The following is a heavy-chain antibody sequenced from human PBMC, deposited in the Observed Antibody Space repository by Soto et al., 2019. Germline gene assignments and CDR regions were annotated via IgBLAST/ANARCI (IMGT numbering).Heavy chain of an antibody. CDR3: AKYPYFDY. V-gene: IGHV3-23*01. J-gene: IGHJ4*02. CDR2: ISGSGDNT. Sequence: EVQLLESGGGLVQPGGSLRLSCAASGFTFSSYAMTWVRQAPGKGLEWVSSISGSGDNTFYADSVKGRFTISRDNSKNTLSLQMNSLKAEDTALYYCAKYPYFDYWGQGTLVTVSS. CDR1: GFTFSSYA.